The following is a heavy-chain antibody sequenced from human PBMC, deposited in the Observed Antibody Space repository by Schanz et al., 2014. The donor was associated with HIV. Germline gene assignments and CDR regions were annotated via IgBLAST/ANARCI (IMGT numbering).Heavy chain of an antibody. V-gene: IGHV1-18*01. Sequence: VQLLQSGAEVKKPGASVKVSCKTSGYTFASYGITWVRQAPGQGLDWVGWISPYNGDRKYDQKFQGRVTLTTDTSTNTAYMELDSLRSEDTAIYYCVRAASFHFDKEGYYRNWYFDFWGRGTLVAVSS. CDR2: ISPYNGDR. CDR1: GYTFASYG. D-gene: IGHD1-26*01. J-gene: IGHJ2*01. CDR3: VRAASFHFDKEGYYRNWYFDF.